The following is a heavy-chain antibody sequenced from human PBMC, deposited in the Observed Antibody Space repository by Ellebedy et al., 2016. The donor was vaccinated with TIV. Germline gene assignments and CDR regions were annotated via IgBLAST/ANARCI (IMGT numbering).Heavy chain of an antibody. V-gene: IGHV1-2*02. D-gene: IGHD3-9*01. J-gene: IGHJ6*02. Sequence: ASVKVSCXASGYTFTAYHLHWLRQAPGQGLEWMGWINPNSGATKFAQIFQGRVTMTRDTSISTAYMELSRLRSDDTAVYYCAREFVDWLHLGYYGMDVWGQGTTVTVSS. CDR3: AREFVDWLHLGYYGMDV. CDR2: INPNSGAT. CDR1: GYTFTAYH.